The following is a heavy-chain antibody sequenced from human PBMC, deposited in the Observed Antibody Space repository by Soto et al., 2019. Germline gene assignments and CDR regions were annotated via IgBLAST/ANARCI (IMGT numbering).Heavy chain of an antibody. CDR3: AKERGTTGIWYFDL. V-gene: IGHV3-13*01. Sequence: EVPLVESGGGLVQPGGSLRLSCAASGFTFSDYHIHRVRQAAGTGLEWVSGIAISGDTNYAGSVTGRFTISKENARNSVYIQMNSLRAGDTAVYYCAKERGTTGIWYFDLWGRGTLVTVSS. J-gene: IGHJ2*01. CDR1: GFTFSDYH. D-gene: IGHD1-7*01. CDR2: IAISGDT.